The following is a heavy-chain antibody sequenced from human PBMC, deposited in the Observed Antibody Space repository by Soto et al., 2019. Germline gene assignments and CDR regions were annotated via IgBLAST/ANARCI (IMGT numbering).Heavy chain of an antibody. J-gene: IGHJ4*02. CDR2: SRNKANSYTT. CDR1: GFTFSDHY. CDR3: AREGGYIGFDY. Sequence: GGSLRLSCAASGFTFSDHYMDWVRQAPGKGLEWVGRSRNKANSYTTEYAASVKGRFTISRDDSKNSLYLQMNSLKTEDTAVYYCAREGGYIGFDYWGQGTLVTVSS. D-gene: IGHD5-18*01. V-gene: IGHV3-72*01.